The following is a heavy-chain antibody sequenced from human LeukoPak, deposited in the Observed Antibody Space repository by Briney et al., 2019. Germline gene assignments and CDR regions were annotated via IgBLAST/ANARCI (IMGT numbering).Heavy chain of an antibody. V-gene: IGHV3-23*01. J-gene: IGHJ4*02. CDR1: GFTFSSYA. CDR3: AKERLPYYDSSGYFDY. D-gene: IGHD3-22*01. Sequence: PGGSLRLSCAASGFTFSSYAMSWVRQAPGKGLEWVSAISGSGGSTYYADSVKGRFTISRDNSKNTLYLQMNSLGAEDTAVYYCAKERLPYYDSSGYFDYWGQGTLVTVSS. CDR2: ISGSGGST.